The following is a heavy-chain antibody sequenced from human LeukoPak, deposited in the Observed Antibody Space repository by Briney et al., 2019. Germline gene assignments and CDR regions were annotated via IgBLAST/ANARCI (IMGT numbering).Heavy chain of an antibody. CDR2: IYHSGST. J-gene: IGHJ4*02. V-gene: IGHV4-4*02. CDR3: ARERLVGVTRGYYFDY. Sequence: SGTLSLTCAVSGGSISNINWWSWVRQPPGKGLEWIGEIYHSGSTNYNPSFKSRVTMSVDKSKNQFSLKLSSVTAADTAVYFCARERLVGVTRGYYFDYWGQGTLVTVSS. CDR1: GGSISNINW. D-gene: IGHD1-26*01.